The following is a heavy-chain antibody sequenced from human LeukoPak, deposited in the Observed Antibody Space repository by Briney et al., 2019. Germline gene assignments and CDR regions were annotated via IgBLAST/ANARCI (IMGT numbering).Heavy chain of an antibody. Sequence: ASVKVSCKASGYTFSIYDINWVRQATGQGLEWMGWMSPNSGNTGYAQKFQGRVTMTRNTPTSTAYMELSSPRSEDTAVYYCARGYCSSTSCSFDPWGQGTLVTVSS. CDR1: GYTFSIYD. J-gene: IGHJ5*02. V-gene: IGHV1-8*01. CDR3: ARGYCSSTSCSFDP. D-gene: IGHD2-2*01. CDR2: MSPNSGNT.